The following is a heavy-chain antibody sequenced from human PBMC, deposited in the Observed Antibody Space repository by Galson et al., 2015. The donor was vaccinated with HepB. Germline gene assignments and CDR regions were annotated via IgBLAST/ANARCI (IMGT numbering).Heavy chain of an antibody. CDR1: GFTFSDYY. CDR2: ISSSSSYT. D-gene: IGHD5-12*01. J-gene: IGHJ4*02. Sequence: SLRLSCAASGFTFSDYYMSWIRQAPGKGLEWVSYISSSSSYTNYADSVKGRFTISRDNAKNSLYLQMNSLRAEDTAVYYCARVRGYSGYDSPVPDYWGQGTLVTVSS. V-gene: IGHV3-11*06. CDR3: ARVRGYSGYDSPVPDY.